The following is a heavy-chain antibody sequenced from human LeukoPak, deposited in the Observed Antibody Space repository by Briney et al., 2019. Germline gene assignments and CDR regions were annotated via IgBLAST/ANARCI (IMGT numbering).Heavy chain of an antibody. CDR1: GFTFDDYA. CDR2: ISWNSGSI. V-gene: IGHV3-9*01. D-gene: IGHD3-10*01. J-gene: IGHJ3*02. CDR3: AKDRDYGSGSPGGAFDI. Sequence: PGRSLRLSCAASGFTFDDYAMHWVRQAPGKGLEWVSGISWNSGSIGYADSVKGRFTISRDNAKNSLYLQMNSLRAEDTALYYCAKDRDYGSGSPGGAFDIWGQGTMVTVSS.